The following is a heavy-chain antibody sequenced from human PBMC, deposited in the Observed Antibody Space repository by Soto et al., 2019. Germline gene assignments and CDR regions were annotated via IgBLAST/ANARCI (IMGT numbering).Heavy chain of an antibody. J-gene: IGHJ6*02. CDR3: AKDMSKDYYGSGSPGLGWYYYGMDV. CDR1: GFTFSSYA. V-gene: IGHV3-23*01. D-gene: IGHD3-10*01. Sequence: PGGSLRLSCAASGFTFSSYAMSWVRQAPGKGLEWVSAISGSGGSTYYADSVKGRFTISRDNSKNTLYLQMNSLRAEDTAVYYCAKDMSKDYYGSGSPGLGWYYYGMDVWGQGTTVTVSS. CDR2: ISGSGGST.